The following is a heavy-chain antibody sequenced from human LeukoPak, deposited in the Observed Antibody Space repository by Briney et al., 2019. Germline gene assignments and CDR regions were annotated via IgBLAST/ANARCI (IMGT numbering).Heavy chain of an antibody. V-gene: IGHV4-4*07. Sequence: PSETLSLTCTVSGGSISSYYWSWIRQPAGKGLEWIGRIYTSGSTNYNPSLESRVTMSVDTSKNQFSLKLSSVTAADTAVYYCATERKAYYDYVWGSYRYTYFDYWGQGTLVTVSS. CDR3: ATERKAYYDYVWGSYRYTYFDY. CDR1: GGSISSYY. J-gene: IGHJ4*02. D-gene: IGHD3-16*02. CDR2: IYTSGST.